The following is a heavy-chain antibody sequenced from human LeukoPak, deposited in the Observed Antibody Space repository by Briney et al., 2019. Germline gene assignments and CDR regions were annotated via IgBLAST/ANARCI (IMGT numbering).Heavy chain of an antibody. CDR3: ARGGGTYYYDSSGYYPWDFDY. CDR1: GFTFSSYG. J-gene: IGHJ4*02. V-gene: IGHV3-23*01. D-gene: IGHD3-22*01. CDR2: ISGSGGST. Sequence: GGSLRLSCAASGFTFSSYGMSWVRQAPGKGLEWVSAISGSGGSTYYADSVKGRFTISRDNSKNTLYLQMNSLRAEDTAVYYCARGGGTYYYDSSGYYPWDFDYWGQGTLVTVSS.